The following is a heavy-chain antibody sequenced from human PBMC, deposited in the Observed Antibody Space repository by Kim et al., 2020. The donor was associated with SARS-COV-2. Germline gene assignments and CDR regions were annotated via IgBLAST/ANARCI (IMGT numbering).Heavy chain of an antibody. D-gene: IGHD1-1*01. CDR2: ISYDGSHA. J-gene: IGHJ5*02. CDR3: ARDLTTGTTNWFDP. Sequence: GESLRLSCAASGFSFSSYGMQWVRQAPGRGLEWVAVISYDGSHANYADSVKGRFTISRDNSKNTLYLETNSLKVDDTAVYYCARDLTTGTTNWFDPWGQGTLVIVSS. CDR1: GFSFSSYG. V-gene: IGHV3-33*01.